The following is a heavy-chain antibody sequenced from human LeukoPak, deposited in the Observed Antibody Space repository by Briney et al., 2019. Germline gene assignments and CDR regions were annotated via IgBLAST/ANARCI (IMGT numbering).Heavy chain of an antibody. V-gene: IGHV3-30*04. CDR1: GFTFSSYA. J-gene: IGHJ6*02. Sequence: GGSLRLSCAASGFTFSSYAMHWVRQAPGKGLEWVAVISYDGSNKYYADSVKGRFTIPRDNSKNTLYLQMNSLRAEDTAVYYCARDTLKSSSFYYYYYGMDVWGQGTTVTVSS. CDR2: ISYDGSNK. CDR3: ARDTLKSSSFYYYYYGMDV. D-gene: IGHD6-6*01.